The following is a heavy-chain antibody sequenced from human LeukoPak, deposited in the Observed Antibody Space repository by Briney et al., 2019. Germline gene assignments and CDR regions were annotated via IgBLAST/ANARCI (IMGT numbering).Heavy chain of an antibody. D-gene: IGHD3-22*01. Sequence: GGSLRLSCAASGFTFSSYWMSWVRHAPGKGLEWVANIKQDGSEKYYVDSVKGRFTISRDNAKNSLYLQMNSLRAEDTAVYYCATQADSSGYYYYYYYMDVWGKGTTVTVSS. CDR1: GFTFSSYW. CDR2: IKQDGSEK. CDR3: ATQADSSGYYYYYYYMDV. V-gene: IGHV3-7*01. J-gene: IGHJ6*03.